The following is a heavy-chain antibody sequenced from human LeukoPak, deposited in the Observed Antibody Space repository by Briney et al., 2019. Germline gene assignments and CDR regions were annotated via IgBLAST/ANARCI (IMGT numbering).Heavy chain of an antibody. CDR3: ASWGCSGGNCFFDY. CDR2: IFYSGST. CDR1: GGSFSSGSYY. D-gene: IGHD2-15*01. Sequence: SSETLSLTCTVSGGSFSSGSYYWSWIRQPPGKGLEWIGYIFYSGSTNYNPSLKSRVTISVDTSKNQFSLKLSSVTAADTAVYYCASWGCSGGNCFFDYWGQGTLVTVSS. J-gene: IGHJ4*02. V-gene: IGHV4-61*01.